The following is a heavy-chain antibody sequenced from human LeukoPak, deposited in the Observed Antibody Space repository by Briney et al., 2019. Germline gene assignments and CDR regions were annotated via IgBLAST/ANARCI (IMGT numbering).Heavy chain of an antibody. D-gene: IGHD4-17*01. CDR1: GGSISSYY. CDR3: ARGIDYGDYVFGYWFDP. J-gene: IGHJ5*02. Sequence: PSETLSLTCTVSGGSISSYYWSWIRQPAGKGLEWIGRIYTSGSTNYNPSLKSRVTMSVDTSKNQFSLKLSSVTAADTAVYYCARGIDYGDYVFGYWFDPWGQGTLVTVSS. V-gene: IGHV4-4*07. CDR2: IYTSGST.